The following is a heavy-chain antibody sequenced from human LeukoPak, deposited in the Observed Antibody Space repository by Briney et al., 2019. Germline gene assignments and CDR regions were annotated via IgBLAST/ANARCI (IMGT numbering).Heavy chain of an antibody. V-gene: IGHV3-11*01. Sequence: GGSLRLSCAASGFTFGDYYMSWIRQAPGKGLEFISYISSSGSTIYYADSVKGRFTISRDNAKNSLYLQMNSLRAEDTAVYYCARGFYLPRYYDILTAYYFDYWGQGTLVTVSS. CDR3: ARGFYLPRYYDILTAYYFDY. CDR2: ISSSGSTI. J-gene: IGHJ4*02. D-gene: IGHD3-9*01. CDR1: GFTFGDYY.